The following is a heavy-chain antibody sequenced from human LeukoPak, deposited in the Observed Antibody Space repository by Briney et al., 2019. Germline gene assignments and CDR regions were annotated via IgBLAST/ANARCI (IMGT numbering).Heavy chain of an antibody. CDR2: IIPMFDTT. CDR1: GGTFSSYA. J-gene: IGHJ4*02. V-gene: IGHV1-69*05. D-gene: IGHD2-8*01. CDR3: ARARYCTNGVCYHFDY. Sequence: GSSVKVSCKASGGTFSSYAISWVRQAPGQGLEWMGGIIPMFDTTIYAQRFQGRVTITTDESTSTAYMELSSLRSEDAAVYYCARARYCTNGVCYHFDYWGQGTLVTVSS.